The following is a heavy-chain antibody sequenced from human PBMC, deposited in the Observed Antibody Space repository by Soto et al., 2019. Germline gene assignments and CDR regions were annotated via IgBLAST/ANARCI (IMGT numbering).Heavy chain of an antibody. CDR1: GFSLSTSGVG. CDR2: IFWSDDK. V-gene: IGHV2-5*01. Sequence: GSGPTLVNPTQTLTLTCTFSGFSLSTSGVGVGWIRQPPGKALEWLALIFWSDDKRYSPSLKSRLTITKDTSKNQVVLTMSNLDPVDTATYYCARRPESGNWYYLDYWGQGTLVTVSS. D-gene: IGHD1-26*01. CDR3: ARRPESGNWYYLDY. J-gene: IGHJ4*02.